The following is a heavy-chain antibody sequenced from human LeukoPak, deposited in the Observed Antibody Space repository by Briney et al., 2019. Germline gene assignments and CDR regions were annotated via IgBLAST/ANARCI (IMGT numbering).Heavy chain of an antibody. Sequence: SETLSLTCTVSGGSLSSYIFSWIRQSPGKGLEWIAYINYSGSASYNPSLKSRVTMSVDTSKQFSLSLSSVTAADTAVYYCARHNYDDYVFDIWGQGTKVTVSS. D-gene: IGHD4-17*01. CDR1: GGSLSSYI. J-gene: IGHJ3*02. CDR2: INYSGSA. CDR3: ARHNYDDYVFDI. V-gene: IGHV4-59*08.